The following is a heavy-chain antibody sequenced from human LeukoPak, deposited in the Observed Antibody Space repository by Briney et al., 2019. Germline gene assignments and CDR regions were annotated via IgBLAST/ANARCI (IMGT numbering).Heavy chain of an antibody. CDR1: GDSVSSNSAA. Sequence: SQTLSLTCAISGDSVSSNSAAWNWIRQPPSGGLEWLGRTYYTSKWYNDYAPSVKGRITNNPDTSKNHFSLQLNSVTPEDTAVYYCARGYYCSSSSCYMSFDYWGQGTLVTVSS. CDR2: TYYTSKWYN. J-gene: IGHJ4*02. D-gene: IGHD2-2*02. CDR3: ARGYYCSSSSCYMSFDY. V-gene: IGHV6-1*01.